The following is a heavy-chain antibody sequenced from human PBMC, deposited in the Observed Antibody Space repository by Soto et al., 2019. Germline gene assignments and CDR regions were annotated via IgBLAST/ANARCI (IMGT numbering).Heavy chain of an antibody. CDR1: GVTVSSNY. CDR3: ARDNTMIVH. CDR2: IYGGGST. Sequence: GGSLRLSCAASGVTVSSNYMSWVRQAPGKGLEWVSVIYGGGSTYYAGSVKGRFTISRDNSKNTMYLQMNSLRAEDTALYYCARDNTMIVHWGQGTLVTVSS. D-gene: IGHD3-22*01. V-gene: IGHV3-53*01. J-gene: IGHJ4*02.